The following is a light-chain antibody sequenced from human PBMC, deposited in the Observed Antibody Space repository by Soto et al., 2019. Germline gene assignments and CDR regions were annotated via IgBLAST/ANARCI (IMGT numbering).Light chain of an antibody. CDR3: QRYNSDPLT. J-gene: IGKJ4*01. V-gene: IGKV1-27*01. CDR2: AAS. CDR1: QGIRNY. Sequence: DIQMTQSPSSLSASVGDRVTITCRASQGIRNYLVWYQQKPGKVPKLLIYAASTLQSGVPSRFSGSGSGTDFTLTISSLQPEDVATYYCQRYNSDPLTFGGGTRVEIK.